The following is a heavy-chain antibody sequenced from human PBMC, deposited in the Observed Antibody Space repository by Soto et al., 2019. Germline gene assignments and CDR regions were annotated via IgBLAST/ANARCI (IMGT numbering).Heavy chain of an antibody. CDR1: GYIFTNYA. Sequence: ASVKVSCKASGYIFTNYAMHWVRQAPGQRLEWMGWINAANGNTKYSQKFQGRVTITTVTSASTAYMELSSLRSEDTAVYYCARDPTVNGDPAHWGQGTLVTVSS. D-gene: IGHD4-17*01. J-gene: IGHJ4*02. CDR3: ARDPTVNGDPAH. V-gene: IGHV1-3*01. CDR2: INAANGNT.